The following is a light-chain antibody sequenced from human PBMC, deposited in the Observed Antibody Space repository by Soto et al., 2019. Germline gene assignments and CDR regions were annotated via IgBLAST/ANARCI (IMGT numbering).Light chain of an antibody. CDR2: SNN. V-gene: IGLV1-44*01. CDR3: AAWDNSLSGWV. CDR1: SSNIGSTS. Sequence: QSVLTQPPSASGTPGQRVTISCSGSSSNIGSTSVYWYQQLPGTAPKLLIYSNNRRPSGVPDRLSGSKSGTSASLAIGGLQSEDEADYYCAAWDNSLSGWVFGGGTKLTVL. J-gene: IGLJ3*02.